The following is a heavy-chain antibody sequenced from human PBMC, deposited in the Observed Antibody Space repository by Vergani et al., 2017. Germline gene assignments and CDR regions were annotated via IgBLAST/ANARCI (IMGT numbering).Heavy chain of an antibody. CDR1: GFTFSDYY. CDR3: ARERVDCSSTSCYYLRWSHFGY. V-gene: IGHV3-11*01. Sequence: QVQLVESGGGLVKPGGSLRLSCAASGFTFSDYYMSWIRQAPGKGLEWVSYISSSGSTIYYADSVKGRFTISRDNAKNSLYLQMNSLRAEDTAVYYCARERVDCSSTSCYYLRWSHFGYWGQGTLVTVSS. D-gene: IGHD2-2*01. CDR2: ISSSGSTI. J-gene: IGHJ4*02.